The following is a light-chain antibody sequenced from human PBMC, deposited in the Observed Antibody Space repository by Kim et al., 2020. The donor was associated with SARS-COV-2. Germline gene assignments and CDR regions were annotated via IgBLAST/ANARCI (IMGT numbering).Light chain of an antibody. J-gene: IGKJ1*01. V-gene: IGKV3-11*01. CDR2: DAS. CDR3: QKYSNWPRT. CDR1: QGVSSF. Sequence: GERATLSCRASQGVSSFLAWYQQKPGQAPRLLIYDASTRDTGIPARFSGSGSGTDFTLTISSVEPEDVAVYYCQKYSNWPRTFGQGTKVEIK.